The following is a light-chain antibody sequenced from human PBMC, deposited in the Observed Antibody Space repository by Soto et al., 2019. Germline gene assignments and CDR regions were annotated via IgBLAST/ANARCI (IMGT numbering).Light chain of an antibody. CDR1: QGISSY. CDR3: QQSYSTPRT. Sequence: QLPRFPSFFSPSLGARAPIPSRASQGISSYLAWYQQKPGKAPKLLIYAASTLQSGVPSRFSGSGSGTDFTLTVSSLQPEDFATYFCQQSYSTPRTFGQGTKVDIK. V-gene: IGKV1-39*01. CDR2: AAS. J-gene: IGKJ1*01.